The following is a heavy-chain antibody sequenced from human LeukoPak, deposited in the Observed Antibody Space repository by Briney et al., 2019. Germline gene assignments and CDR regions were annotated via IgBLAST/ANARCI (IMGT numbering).Heavy chain of an antibody. CDR1: GFTFSSYW. D-gene: IGHD3-10*01. CDR2: ISYDGSNK. V-gene: IGHV3-30*18. Sequence: PGGSLRLSCAASGFTFSSYWMHWVRQAPGKGLEWVAVISYDGSNKYYADSVKGRFTISRDNSKNTLYLQMNSLRAEDTAVYYCAKVVVRGVNYYYYGMDVWGQGTTVTVSS. CDR3: AKVVVRGVNYYYYGMDV. J-gene: IGHJ6*02.